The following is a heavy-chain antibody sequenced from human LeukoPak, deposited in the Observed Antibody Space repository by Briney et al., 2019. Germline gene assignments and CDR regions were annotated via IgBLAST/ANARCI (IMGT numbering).Heavy chain of an antibody. CDR1: GGSFSGYY. J-gene: IGHJ5*02. Sequence: SETLSLTCAVYGGSFSGYYWSWIRQPPGKGLEWIGYIYYSGSTNYNPSLKSRVTISVDTSKNQFSLKLSSVTAADTAVYYCARTNVDRAFDPWGQGTLVTVSS. V-gene: IGHV4-59*01. CDR3: ARTNVDRAFDP. D-gene: IGHD5-12*01. CDR2: IYYSGST.